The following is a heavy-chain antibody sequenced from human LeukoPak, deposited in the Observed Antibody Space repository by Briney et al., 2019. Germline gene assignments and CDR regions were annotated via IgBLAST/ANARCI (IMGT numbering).Heavy chain of an antibody. J-gene: IGHJ4*02. CDR3: ARGRIAARRWGPFDY. Sequence: PSETLSLTCTVSGGSISSSSYYWGWIRQPPGKGLEWIGSIYYSGSTCYNPSLKSRVTISVDTSKNQFSLKLSSVTAADTAVYYCARGRIAARRWGPFDYWGQGTLVTVSS. V-gene: IGHV4-39*07. D-gene: IGHD6-6*01. CDR1: GGSISSSSYY. CDR2: IYYSGST.